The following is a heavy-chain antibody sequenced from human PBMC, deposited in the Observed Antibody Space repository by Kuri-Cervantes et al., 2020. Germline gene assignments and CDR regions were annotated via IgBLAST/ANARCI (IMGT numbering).Heavy chain of an antibody. CDR3: ARSIAAAGWHDY. Sequence: SGPTLVKPTQTLTLTCTFSGFSLSTSGMRVSWIRQPPGKALEWLARIDWDDDKFYSTSLKTRLTISKDTSKNQVVLTMTNMDPVDTATYYCARSIAAAGWHDYWGQGTLVTVSS. CDR1: GFSLSTSGMR. D-gene: IGHD6-13*01. V-gene: IGHV2-70D*14. J-gene: IGHJ4*02. CDR2: IDWDDDK.